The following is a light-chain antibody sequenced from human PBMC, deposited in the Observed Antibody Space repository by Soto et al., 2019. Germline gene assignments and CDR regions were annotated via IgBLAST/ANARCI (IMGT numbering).Light chain of an antibody. CDR2: GAS. V-gene: IGKV3-20*01. CDR3: QQYGRSPLCT. CDR1: QSVSSSS. Sequence: EIVLTQSPDTLSVSPGERATLSCRASQSVSSSSLAWYQQKPGQAPRLLIYGASNRATGIPDRFSGSGSGTDFTLTISRLEPEDFAVYYCQQYGRSPLCTFGQGTKVEIK. J-gene: IGKJ1*01.